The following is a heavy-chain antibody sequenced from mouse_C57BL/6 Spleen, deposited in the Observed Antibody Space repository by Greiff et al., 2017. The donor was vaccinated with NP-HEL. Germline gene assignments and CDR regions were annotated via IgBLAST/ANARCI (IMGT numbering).Heavy chain of an antibody. CDR1: GYTFTSYD. CDR2: IYPRDGST. J-gene: IGHJ4*01. D-gene: IGHD1-1*01. Sequence: QVQLQQSGPELVKPGASVKLSCKASGYTFTSYDINWVKQRPGQGLEWIGWIYPRDGSTKYNEKFKGKATLTVDTSSSTAYMELHSLTSEDSAVYFCARPFITTVAYYYAMDYWGQGTSVTVSS. CDR3: ARPFITTVAYYYAMDY. V-gene: IGHV1-85*01.